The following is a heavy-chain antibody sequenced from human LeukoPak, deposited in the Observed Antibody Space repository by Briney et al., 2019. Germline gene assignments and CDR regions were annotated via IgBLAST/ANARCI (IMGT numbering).Heavy chain of an antibody. CDR3: TRAAFSRLYYYDSSGYYFDY. CDR1: GFTFSSYS. V-gene: IGHV3-48*04. J-gene: IGHJ4*02. CDR2: ISSGSSTI. Sequence: GGSLRLSCAASGFTFSSYSMNWVRQAPGKGLGWVSYISSGSSTIYYADSVKSRFTISRDNAKNSLYLQMNSLRAEDTAVYYCTRAAFSRLYYYDSSGYYFDYWGQGTLVTVSS. D-gene: IGHD3-22*01.